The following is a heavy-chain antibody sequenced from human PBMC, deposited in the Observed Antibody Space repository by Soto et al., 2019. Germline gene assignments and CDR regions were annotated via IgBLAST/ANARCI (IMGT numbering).Heavy chain of an antibody. J-gene: IGHJ4*02. V-gene: IGHV3-7*01. D-gene: IGHD3-16*02. Sequence: LRLSCAASVFTFRNNWMSWLRQAPGKGLEWVANIKQDGSQQYYVDSVKGRLTISRDNAKNSVFLQMSDLRAEDAAVYYCATRPHGSERDRYFGVFDYLGQGTLVTVSS. CDR1: VFTFRNNW. CDR3: ATRPHGSERDRYFGVFDY. CDR2: IKQDGSQQ.